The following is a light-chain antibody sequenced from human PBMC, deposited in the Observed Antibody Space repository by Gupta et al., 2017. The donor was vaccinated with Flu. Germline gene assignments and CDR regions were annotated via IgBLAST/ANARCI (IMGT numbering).Light chain of an antibody. V-gene: IGKV1-39*01. J-gene: IGKJ4*01. CDR1: RSASIS. CDR3: LQAYRIPLT. CDR2: NTS. Sequence: PSPLSASVGDSVTSTCRASRSASISLSWYQQRPGKAPQLLIYNTSSLQDGVPSRFSASGSGTDFTLTIDSLQAEDLATYYCLQAYRIPLTFGGGTRVDI.